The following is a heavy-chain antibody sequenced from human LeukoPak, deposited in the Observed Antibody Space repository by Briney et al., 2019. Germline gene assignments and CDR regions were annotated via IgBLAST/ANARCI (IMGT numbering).Heavy chain of an antibody. V-gene: IGHV3-33*01. J-gene: IGHJ4*02. CDR1: GFTFSSYG. D-gene: IGHD2-8*02. CDR3: ARPGSGGSLDY. CDR2: IWYDGTNK. Sequence: PGGSLRLSCAASGFTFSSYGMHWVRQAPGKGLEWVAVIWYDGTNKYYGDSVKGRFTISRDNSKNTVYLQMNSLRAEDTAVYYCARPGSGGSLDYWGQGTLVTVSS.